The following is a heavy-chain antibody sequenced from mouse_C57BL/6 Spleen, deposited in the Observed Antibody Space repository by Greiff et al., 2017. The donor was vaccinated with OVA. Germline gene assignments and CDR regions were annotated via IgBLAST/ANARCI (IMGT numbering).Heavy chain of an antibody. CDR2: IFPGSGST. J-gene: IGHJ3*01. CDR3: ARSRNYYGSSTWFAY. V-gene: IGHV1-75*01. Sequence: VQLQESGPELVKPGASVKISCKASGYTFTDYYINWVKQRPGQGLEWIGWIFPGSGSTYYNEKFKGKATLTVDKSSSTAYMLLSSLTSEDSAVYFCARSRNYYGSSTWFAYWGQGTLVTVSA. D-gene: IGHD1-1*01. CDR1: GYTFTDYY.